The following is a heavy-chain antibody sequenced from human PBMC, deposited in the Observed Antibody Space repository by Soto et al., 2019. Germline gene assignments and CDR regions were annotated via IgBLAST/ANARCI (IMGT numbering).Heavy chain of an antibody. D-gene: IGHD3-3*01. V-gene: IGHV4-31*03. J-gene: IGHJ3*01. CDR3: AKFGREALDV. Sequence: QVQLQESGPGLVKPSQTMSLTCTVSGGSISSDGHYWNWVRQHPGTGLEWIACISYSGSTFYNPSLKIRVNIPLDTSKNQFSLTLSSVTAADTAVYYCAKFGREALDVWGQGTVVTVSS. CDR2: ISYSGST. CDR1: GGSISSDGHY.